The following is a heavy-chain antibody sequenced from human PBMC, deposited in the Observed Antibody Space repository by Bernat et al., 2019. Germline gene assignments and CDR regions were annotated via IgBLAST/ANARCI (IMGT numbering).Heavy chain of an antibody. CDR1: GFTFSSYA. CDR2: ISYDGSNK. J-gene: IGHJ6*02. D-gene: IGHD6-6*01. V-gene: IGHV3-30-3*01. CDR3: ARDRMDSSSSSRYYYYYGMDV. Sequence: QVQLVESGGGVVQPGRSLRLSCAASGFTFSSYAMHWVRQAPGKGLEWVAVISYDGSNKYYADSVKGRFTISRDNSKNTLYLQMNSLRAEDTAVYYCARDRMDSSSSSRYYYYYGMDVWGQGTTVTVSS.